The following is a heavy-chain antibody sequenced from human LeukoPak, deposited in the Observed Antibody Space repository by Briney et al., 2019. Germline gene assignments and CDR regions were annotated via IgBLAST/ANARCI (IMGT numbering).Heavy chain of an antibody. J-gene: IGHJ5*02. Sequence: SETLSLTCTVSGGSISSYYRSWIRQPPGKGLEWIGYIYYSGSTNYNPSLNSRVTISIDTSKNQFSLKVNSVTAADTAVYYCARVMPGTRTTVTTRARNRFDLWGQGTLVTVSS. D-gene: IGHD4-17*01. CDR3: ARVMPGTRTTVTTRARNRFDL. CDR1: GGSISSYY. V-gene: IGHV4-59*01. CDR2: IYYSGST.